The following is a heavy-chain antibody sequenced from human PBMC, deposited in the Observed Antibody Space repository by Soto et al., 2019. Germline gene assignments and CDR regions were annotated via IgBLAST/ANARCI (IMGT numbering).Heavy chain of an antibody. CDR3: AHRVNMARGPYNYFGP. CDR1: GFSLTTGVG. J-gene: IGHJ5*02. Sequence: GPTQVHPTHPLTLTCPFSGFSLTTGVGVGWIRQPPGKALEWLAIIYWNDEKLYNPSLKTRLTITKDTSKNQVVLTMTDMDPVDTATYYCAHRVNMARGPYNYFGPWGQGTLVTVSS. CDR2: IYWNDEK. V-gene: IGHV2-5*01. D-gene: IGHD3-10*01.